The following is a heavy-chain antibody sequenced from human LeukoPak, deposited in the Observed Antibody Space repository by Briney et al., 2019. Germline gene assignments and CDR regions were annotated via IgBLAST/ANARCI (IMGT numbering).Heavy chain of an antibody. CDR1: GDTFSNYA. J-gene: IGHJ3*02. Sequence: SVKVSCKASGDTFSNYAISWLRQAPGQGLEWMGGIIPIFDTPNYAQKFQGRVTITAEKSTSTAYMELSSLRSEDTAVYYCARDPKLAAAGTGDAFDIWGQGTVVTVSS. CDR2: IIPIFDTP. CDR3: ARDPKLAAAGTGDAFDI. D-gene: IGHD6-13*01. V-gene: IGHV1-69*06.